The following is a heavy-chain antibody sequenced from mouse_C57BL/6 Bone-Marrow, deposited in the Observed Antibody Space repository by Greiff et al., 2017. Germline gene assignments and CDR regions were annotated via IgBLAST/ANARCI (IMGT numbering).Heavy chain of an antibody. Sequence: EVQGVESGGDLVKPGGSLKLSCAASGFTFSSYGMSWVRQTPDKRLEWVATISSGGSYTYYPDSVKGRFTISRDNAKNTLYLQMSSLKSEDTAMYYCARLEGAGNAYWGQGTLVTVSA. V-gene: IGHV5-6*01. CDR3: ARLEGAGNAY. J-gene: IGHJ3*01. CDR1: GFTFSSYG. CDR2: ISSGGSYT. D-gene: IGHD3-3*01.